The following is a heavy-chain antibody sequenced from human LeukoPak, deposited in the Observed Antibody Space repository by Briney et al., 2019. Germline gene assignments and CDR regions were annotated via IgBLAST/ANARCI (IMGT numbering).Heavy chain of an antibody. Sequence: GESLKISCKGSGYSFTSYWIGWVRQMPGKGLEWMGIIYPGDSDTKYNPSFQGQATISADKSISTAYLQWSSLKASDTAMYYCARQSLTYYYDSSGYFHAFDIWGQGTMVTVSS. CDR1: GYSFTSYW. V-gene: IGHV5-51*01. D-gene: IGHD3-22*01. CDR3: ARQSLTYYYDSSGYFHAFDI. CDR2: IYPGDSDT. J-gene: IGHJ3*02.